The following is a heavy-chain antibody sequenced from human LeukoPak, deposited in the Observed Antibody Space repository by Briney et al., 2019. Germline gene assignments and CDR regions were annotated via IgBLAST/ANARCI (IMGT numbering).Heavy chain of an antibody. Sequence: ASVKLSCKASRYTFTSYDINGVRQATGQGLEWMGWMKPNIGSTGNAQKFQGRVTMTRNTSISTAYMELSSLRSEDTAVYYCARVRRTPWFGELSPGVYFDYWGQGNLVTVSS. CDR1: RYTFTSYD. V-gene: IGHV1-8*01. D-gene: IGHD3-10*01. CDR3: ARVRRTPWFGELSPGVYFDY. CDR2: MKPNIGST. J-gene: IGHJ4*02.